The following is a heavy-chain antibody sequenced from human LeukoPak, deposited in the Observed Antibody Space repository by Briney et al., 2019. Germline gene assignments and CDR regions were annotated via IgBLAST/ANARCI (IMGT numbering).Heavy chain of an antibody. J-gene: IGHJ4*02. D-gene: IGHD3-22*01. CDR1: GFTFSSYA. Sequence: GGSLRLYCAASGFTFSSYAMHWVRQAPGKGLEWVAVISYDGSNKYYADSVKGRLTISRDNSKNTLYLQMNSLRAEDTAVYYCARVYDSSAGSDYWGQGTLVTVSS. V-gene: IGHV3-30*01. CDR3: ARVYDSSAGSDY. CDR2: ISYDGSNK.